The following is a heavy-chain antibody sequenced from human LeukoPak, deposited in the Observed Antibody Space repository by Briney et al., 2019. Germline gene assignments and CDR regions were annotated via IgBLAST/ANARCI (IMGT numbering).Heavy chain of an antibody. D-gene: IGHD3-3*02. CDR3: ARDLASPPYNWFDP. CDR2: IHGGGST. J-gene: IGHJ5*02. V-gene: IGHV4-4*07. CDR1: GASINNYY. Sequence: SETLSLTCTVSGASINNYYWSWIRQPAGKGLEGIGRIHGGGSTNYNPSLTSRVTVSIDASKNQFSLKLSSMTAADTAVYYCARDLASPPYNWFDPWGQGTLVTVSS.